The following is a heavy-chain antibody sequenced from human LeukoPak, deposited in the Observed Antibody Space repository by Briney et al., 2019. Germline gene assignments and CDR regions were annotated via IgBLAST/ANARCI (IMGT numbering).Heavy chain of an antibody. D-gene: IGHD6-13*01. CDR2: IYTSGST. Sequence: SETLSLTCTVSGGSISSYYWSWIRQPAGKGLEWIGRIYTSGSTNYNPSLKSRVTMSVDTSKNQFSLKLSSVTAADTAVYYCASYQTYSSSWYSYYYGMDVWGQGTTVTVSS. CDR1: GGSISSYY. V-gene: IGHV4-4*07. J-gene: IGHJ6*02. CDR3: ASYQTYSSSWYSYYYGMDV.